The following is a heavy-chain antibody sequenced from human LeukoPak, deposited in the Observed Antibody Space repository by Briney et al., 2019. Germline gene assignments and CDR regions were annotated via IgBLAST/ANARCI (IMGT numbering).Heavy chain of an antibody. CDR2: INHSGST. CDR3: ARDSGYSGYDPIDYYYYYGMDV. V-gene: IGHV4-34*01. D-gene: IGHD5-12*01. CDR1: GGSFSGYY. J-gene: IGHJ6*02. Sequence: SETLSLTCAVYGGSFSGYYWSRIRQPPGKGLEWIGEINHSGSTNYNPSLKSRVTISVDTSKNQFSLKLSSVTAADTAVYYCARDSGYSGYDPIDYYYYYGMDVWGQGTTVTVSS.